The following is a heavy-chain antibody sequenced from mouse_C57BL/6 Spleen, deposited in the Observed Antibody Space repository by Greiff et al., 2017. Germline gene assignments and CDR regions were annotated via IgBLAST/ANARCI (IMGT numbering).Heavy chain of an antibody. CDR3: ARDRVNGDGFAY. J-gene: IGHJ3*01. Sequence: DVKLVESGGGLVKPGGSLKLSCAASGFTFSSYAMSWVRQTPEKRLEWVATISDGGSYTYYPDNVKGRFTISRDNAKNNLYLQMSHLKSEDTAMYYCARDRVNGDGFAYWGQGTLVTVSA. V-gene: IGHV5-4*01. CDR1: GFTFSSYA. D-gene: IGHD4-1*02. CDR2: ISDGGSYT.